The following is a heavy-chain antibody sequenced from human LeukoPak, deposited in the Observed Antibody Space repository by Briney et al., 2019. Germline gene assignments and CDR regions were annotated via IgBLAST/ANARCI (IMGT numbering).Heavy chain of an antibody. CDR2: IYPGDSDT. D-gene: IGHD5-18*01. CDR3: ARPNPSYGQYYFDY. J-gene: IGHJ4*02. Sequence: GGALKISFKGSGYRFTSYWIGWGRPMPGKGLGWMGIIYPGDSDTRYSPSFQGQVTISADKSISTAYLQWSSLKASDTAMYYCARPNPSYGQYYFDYWGQGTLVTVSS. CDR1: GYRFTSYW. V-gene: IGHV5-51*01.